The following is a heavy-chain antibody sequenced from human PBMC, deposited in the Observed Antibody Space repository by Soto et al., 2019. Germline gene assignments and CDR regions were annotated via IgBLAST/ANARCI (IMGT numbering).Heavy chain of an antibody. CDR1: GGSISSGDYY. D-gene: IGHD3-22*01. Sequence: PSETLSLTCTVSGGSISSGDYYWSWIRQPPGKGLEWIGYIYYSGSTYYNPSLRSRVTISVDTSKNQFSLKLSSVTAADTAVYYCARDSSGYYYPGPFDYWGQGTLVTVS. J-gene: IGHJ4*02. CDR2: IYYSGST. CDR3: ARDSSGYYYPGPFDY. V-gene: IGHV4-30-4*01.